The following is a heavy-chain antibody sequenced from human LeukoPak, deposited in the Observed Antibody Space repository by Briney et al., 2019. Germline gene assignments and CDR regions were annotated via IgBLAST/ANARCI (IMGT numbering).Heavy chain of an antibody. CDR1: GITFSSYS. D-gene: IGHD1-26*01. CDR3: ASGGATSFDY. J-gene: IGHJ4*02. CDR2: ISASNSTI. Sequence: GGSLRLSCEASGITFSSYSINWVRQAPGKGLEWVSYISASNSTIYYADSVKGRFTISRDNAKNSMYLQMNSLRAEDTAVYYCASGGATSFDYWGQGTLVTVSS. V-gene: IGHV3-48*01.